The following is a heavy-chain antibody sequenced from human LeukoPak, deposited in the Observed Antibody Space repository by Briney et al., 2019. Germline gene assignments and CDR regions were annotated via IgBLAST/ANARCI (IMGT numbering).Heavy chain of an antibody. J-gene: IGHJ4*02. V-gene: IGHV1-8*01. CDR1: GYTFTRYD. CDR3: AKGLGSAVAGYFDY. Sequence: ASVKVSCKASGYTFTRYDINWVRQATGQGLEWMGWMNPNSGNTGYAQKFQGRVTMTRNTSISTAYMELSSLRSEDTAVYYCAKGLGSAVAGYFDYWGQGTLVTVSS. D-gene: IGHD6-19*01. CDR2: MNPNSGNT.